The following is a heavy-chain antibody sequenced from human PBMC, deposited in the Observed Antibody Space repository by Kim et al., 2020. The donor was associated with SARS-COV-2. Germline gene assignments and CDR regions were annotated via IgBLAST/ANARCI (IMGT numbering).Heavy chain of an antibody. CDR3: ATDRTY. CDR2: TCSSTI. V-gene: IGHV3-48*02. Sequence: TCSSTIYYADTGRGRFTIARDNARNSRYLQMNSLRDEDTAVYYCATDRTYWGQGTLVTVSS. J-gene: IGHJ4*02.